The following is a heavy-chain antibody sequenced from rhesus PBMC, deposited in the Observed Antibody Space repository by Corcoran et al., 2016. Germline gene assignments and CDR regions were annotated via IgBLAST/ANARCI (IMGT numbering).Heavy chain of an antibody. CDR3: ARDRYYNIWTGFDAFDF. CDR2: ISGSGGST. Sequence: QLQLQESGPGLVKPSETLSLTCAVSGGSISSNYWRWIRQPPGKGLEWIGRISGSGGSTDYNPTLKSRVTISTDTSKNQFSLKLSSVTAADTAVYYCARDRYYNIWTGFDAFDFWGQGLRVTVS. J-gene: IGHJ3*01. CDR1: GGSISSNY. D-gene: IGHD3-3*01. V-gene: IGHV4-173*01.